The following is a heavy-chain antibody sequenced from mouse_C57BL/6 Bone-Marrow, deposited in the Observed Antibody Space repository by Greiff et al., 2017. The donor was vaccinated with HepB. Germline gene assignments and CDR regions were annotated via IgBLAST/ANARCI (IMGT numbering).Heavy chain of an antibody. CDR1: GYTFTSYW. Sequence: VQLQQPGTELVKPGASVKLSCKASGYTFTSYWMHWVKQRPGQGLEWIGNIHPSNGGTNYNEKFKINATLTVDKSSSTAYMQLSSLTSEDSAVSSCARFHLLWQGFDYWGQGTTLTVSS. J-gene: IGHJ2*01. CDR3: ARFHLLWQGFDY. CDR2: IHPSNGGT. V-gene: IGHV1-53*01. D-gene: IGHD2-1*01.